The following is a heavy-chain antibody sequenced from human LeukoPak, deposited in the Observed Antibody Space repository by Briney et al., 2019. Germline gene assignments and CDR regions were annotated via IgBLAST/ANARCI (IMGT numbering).Heavy chain of an antibody. D-gene: IGHD1-14*01. V-gene: IGHV4-39*01. Sequence: PSETLSLTCIVSGGSLNSPNYYWGWIRQPPGKGLEWIGSIYYSGSTYYNPSLKSRVTISVDTSKNQFSLKLSSVTAADTAVYYCACQTRGLFDYWGQGTLVTVSS. CDR1: GGSLNSPNYY. CDR2: IYYSGST. J-gene: IGHJ4*02. CDR3: ACQTRGLFDY.